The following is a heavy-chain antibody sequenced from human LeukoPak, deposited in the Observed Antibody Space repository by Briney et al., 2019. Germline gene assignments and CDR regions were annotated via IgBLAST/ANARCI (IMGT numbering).Heavy chain of an antibody. Sequence: GGSLRLSCAASGFTFDDYAMHWVRQAPGKGLECVSLISWDGDSTYYSDSVKGRFTISRDNNRNSLYLQMNSLRTEDTALYYCATAPYDSIGIFDYWGQGTLVTVSS. V-gene: IGHV3-43D*03. J-gene: IGHJ4*02. CDR1: GFTFDDYA. D-gene: IGHD3-22*01. CDR3: ATAPYDSIGIFDY. CDR2: ISWDGDST.